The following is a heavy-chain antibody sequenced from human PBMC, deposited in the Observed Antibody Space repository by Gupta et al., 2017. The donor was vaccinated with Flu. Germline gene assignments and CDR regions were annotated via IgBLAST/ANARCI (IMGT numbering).Heavy chain of an antibody. D-gene: IGHD3-22*01. CDR2: ISDDGSNQ. J-gene: IGHJ4*02. V-gene: IGHV3-30-3*01. Sequence: GKGLEWVSVISDDGSNQYYADSVKGRFTISRDNSKNTLYVQMNSLRPEDTAVYYCARAKIDSSGFLSLIFVDYWGQGTLVTVSS. CDR3: ARAKIDSSGFLSLIFVDY.